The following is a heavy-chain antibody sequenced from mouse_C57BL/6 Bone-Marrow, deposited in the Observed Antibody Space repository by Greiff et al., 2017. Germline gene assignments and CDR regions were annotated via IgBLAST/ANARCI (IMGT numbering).Heavy chain of an antibody. Sequence: EVQLQQSGAELVKPGASVKLSCTASGFNIKDYYMHWVKQRTEQGLEWIGRIDPEDGETKYAPKFPGKATITADTSSNTAYLQLSSLTSEDTAVYYCARRLYYYGSSDYWGQGTTLTVSS. CDR1: GFNIKDYY. CDR3: ARRLYYYGSSDY. V-gene: IGHV14-2*01. D-gene: IGHD1-1*01. CDR2: IDPEDGET. J-gene: IGHJ2*01.